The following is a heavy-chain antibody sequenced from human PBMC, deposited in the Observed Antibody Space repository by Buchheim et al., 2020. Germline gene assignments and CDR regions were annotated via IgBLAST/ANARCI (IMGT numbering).Heavy chain of an antibody. J-gene: IGHJ2*01. CDR1: GGSISSSNW. D-gene: IGHD4-17*01. CDR2: VYPSGST. CDR3: ARGETTKWYFDL. V-gene: IGHV4-4*02. Sequence: QVQPQESGPGLVKPSGTLSLTCAVSGGSISSSNWWNWVRQPPGKGLEWIGEVYPSGSTNYNPSLKSRVTISLDKSKNQFSLKVNSLTAADTAVYYCARGETTKWYFDLWGRGTL.